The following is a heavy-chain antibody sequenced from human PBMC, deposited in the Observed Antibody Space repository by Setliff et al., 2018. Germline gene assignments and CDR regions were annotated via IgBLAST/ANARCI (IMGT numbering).Heavy chain of an antibody. Sequence: ASVKVSCKASGYTFTNYGVHWVRQAPGQRLEWMGWINXXXGNXXXSQKFHGRVTITRDTSANTVYMELSRLRYEDTAVYYCANAEVVVAPWGQGTLVTV. CDR2: INXXXGNX. CDR1: GYTFTNYG. D-gene: IGHD2-15*01. V-gene: IGHV1-3*01. J-gene: IGHJ4*02. CDR3: ANAEVVVAP.